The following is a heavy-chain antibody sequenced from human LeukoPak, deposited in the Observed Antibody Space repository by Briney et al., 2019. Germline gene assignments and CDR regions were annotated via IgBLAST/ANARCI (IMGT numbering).Heavy chain of an antibody. J-gene: IGHJ4*02. V-gene: IGHV1-69*05. CDR3: ARGLYYDSSGHAD. CDR2: ISPIFGTA. Sequence: ASVKVSCKASGGTFSSYAISWVRQAPGQGLEWMGGISPIFGTANYAQKFQGRVTLTTDESTSTAYMGMSSLRSEDTAVYYCARGLYYDSSGHADWGQGTLVTVSS. CDR1: GGTFSSYA. D-gene: IGHD3-22*01.